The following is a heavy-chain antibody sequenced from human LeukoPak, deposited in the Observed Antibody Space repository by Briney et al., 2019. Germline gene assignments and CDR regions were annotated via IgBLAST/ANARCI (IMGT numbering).Heavy chain of an antibody. J-gene: IGHJ4*02. D-gene: IGHD5-24*01. V-gene: IGHV4-4*07. CDR1: GVSISSYY. CDR2: IYNNGMT. Sequence: ASETLTLTCTVSGVSISSYYWSWIRQPAGKGLEWIWRIYNNGMTNYNPSLKSRITMSVDRSKNNFSLKLNSVSAADTAVYYCARIAETRGYSSYNLLDWGQGPLVTVSS. CDR3: ARIAETRGYSSYNLLD.